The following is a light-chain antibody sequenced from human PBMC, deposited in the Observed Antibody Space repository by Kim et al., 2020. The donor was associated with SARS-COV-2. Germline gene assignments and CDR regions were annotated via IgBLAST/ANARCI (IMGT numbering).Light chain of an antibody. CDR2: KVS. Sequence: DVVMTQSPLSLPVTLGQPASISCRSSQSLVYSGGNTYLIWFQQRPGQSPRRLVYKVSNRDSGAPDRFSGSGSGTDFTLKISRVEAEDVGIYYCMQGTHWPLTFGQGTKVDIK. V-gene: IGKV2-30*01. CDR1: QSLVYSGGNTY. J-gene: IGKJ1*01. CDR3: MQGTHWPLT.